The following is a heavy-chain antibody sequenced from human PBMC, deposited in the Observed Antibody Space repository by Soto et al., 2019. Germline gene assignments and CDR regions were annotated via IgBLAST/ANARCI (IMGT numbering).Heavy chain of an antibody. CDR2: ISYDGSNK. D-gene: IGHD6-13*01. J-gene: IGHJ5*02. Sequence: GGSLRLSCAASGFTFSSYGMHWVRQAPGKGLEWVAVISYDGSNKYYADSVKGRFTISRDNSKNTLYLQMNSLRAEDTAVYYCAKDGGYSSSWFNWFDPWGQGTLVTVSS. CDR3: AKDGGYSSSWFNWFDP. CDR1: GFTFSSYG. V-gene: IGHV3-30*18.